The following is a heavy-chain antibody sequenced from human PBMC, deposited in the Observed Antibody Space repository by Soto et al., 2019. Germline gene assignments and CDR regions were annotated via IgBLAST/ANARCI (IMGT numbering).Heavy chain of an antibody. CDR1: GYTFNFYG. CDR2: ISGFNGNT. Sequence: AAVKVACKASGYTFNFYGITWVRQAPGQGLEWMGWISGFNGNTNYAADLQGRVTMTTDTSTSTAYMELRGLRSDDTAVYYCARIGVSSGHESPVFDSWGPGTLVTVS. J-gene: IGHJ4*02. V-gene: IGHV1-18*01. CDR3: ARIGVSSGHESPVFDS. D-gene: IGHD3-16*01.